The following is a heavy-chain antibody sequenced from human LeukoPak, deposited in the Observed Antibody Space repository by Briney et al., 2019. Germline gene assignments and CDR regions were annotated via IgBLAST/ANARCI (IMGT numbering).Heavy chain of an antibody. CDR3: ARDILTGYYDYYGMDV. Sequence: GGSLRLSCAASGFTFSSYGMHWVRQAPGKGLEWVAAIWYDGSNKYYADSVKGRFTISRDNSKNTLYLQMNSLRAEDTAVYYCARDILTGYYDYYGMDVWGQGTTVTVSS. CDR1: GFTFSSYG. D-gene: IGHD3-9*01. CDR2: IWYDGSNK. J-gene: IGHJ6*02. V-gene: IGHV3-33*01.